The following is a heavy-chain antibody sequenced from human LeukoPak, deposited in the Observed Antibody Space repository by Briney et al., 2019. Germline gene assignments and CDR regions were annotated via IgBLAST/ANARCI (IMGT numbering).Heavy chain of an antibody. J-gene: IGHJ4*02. CDR1: KFTFSDYY. Sequence: GGSLRLSCAASKFTFSDYYMSWIRQAPGKGPEWVSCISSSGSTIYYADSVKGRFTISRDNAKNSLYLQMNSLRAEDTAVYFCATEKQTGSYIEYWGQGTLVTVSS. V-gene: IGHV3-11*01. CDR2: ISSSGSTI. CDR3: ATEKQTGSYIEY. D-gene: IGHD7-27*01.